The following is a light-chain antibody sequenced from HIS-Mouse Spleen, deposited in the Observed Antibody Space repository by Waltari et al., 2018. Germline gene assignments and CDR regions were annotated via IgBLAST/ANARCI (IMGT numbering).Light chain of an antibody. CDR1: SSDVGGYNY. Sequence: QSALTQPPSASGSPGQSVTISCTVTSSDVGGYNYVSWYQQLPGKAPKLMIYEVSKRPSGVPDRFSGSKSGNTASLTVSGLQAEDEADYYCSSYAGSNIVVFGGGTKLTVL. J-gene: IGLJ2*01. V-gene: IGLV2-8*01. CDR3: SSYAGSNIVV. CDR2: EVS.